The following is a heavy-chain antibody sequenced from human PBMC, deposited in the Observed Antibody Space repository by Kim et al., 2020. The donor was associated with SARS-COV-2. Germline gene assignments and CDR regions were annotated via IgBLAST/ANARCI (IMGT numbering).Heavy chain of an antibody. V-gene: IGHV3-33*01. CDR3: ARAVWGGWQLVDY. J-gene: IGHJ4*02. D-gene: IGHD2-15*01. Sequence: ADSVKGRFTISRDNSKNTLHLQMNSLRAEDTAVYYCARAVWGGWQLVDYWGQGTLVTVSS.